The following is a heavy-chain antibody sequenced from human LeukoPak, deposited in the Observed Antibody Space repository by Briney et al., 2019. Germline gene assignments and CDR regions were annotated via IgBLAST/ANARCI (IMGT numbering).Heavy chain of an antibody. J-gene: IGHJ4*02. V-gene: IGHV3-48*03. CDR3: AKGSYGSSWYYFDY. Sequence: PGGSLRLSCAASGFTFSSYEMNWVRQAPGKGLEWVSYISSSGSTIYYADSVKGRFTISRDNAKNSLYLQMNSLRAEDMALYYCAKGSYGSSWYYFDYWGQGTLVTVSS. CDR1: GFTFSSYE. D-gene: IGHD6-13*01. CDR2: ISSSGSTI.